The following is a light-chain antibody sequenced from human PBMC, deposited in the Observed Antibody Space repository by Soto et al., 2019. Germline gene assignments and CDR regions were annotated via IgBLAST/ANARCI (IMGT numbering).Light chain of an antibody. CDR3: SSYASGNIYV. Sequence: QSALTQPPSASGSPGQSVTISCTGTSSVVGPYKYVSWYQQHPGKAPKLIIYAVNQRPSGVPDRFSGSKSGNTASLTVSGLQAEDEADYYCSSYASGNIYVFGTGTKVTVL. CDR2: AVN. CDR1: SSVVGPYKY. J-gene: IGLJ1*01. V-gene: IGLV2-8*01.